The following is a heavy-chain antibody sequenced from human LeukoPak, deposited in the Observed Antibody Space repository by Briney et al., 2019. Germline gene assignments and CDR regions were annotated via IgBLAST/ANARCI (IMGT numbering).Heavy chain of an antibody. J-gene: IGHJ6*03. CDR1: GFTFSSYA. CDR3: ARGSSFRYYYMDV. Sequence: GGSLRLSCAASGFTFSSYAMHWVRQAPGKGLEYVSAISSNGGSTYYANSVKGRFTISRDNSKNTLYLQMGSLRAEDMAVYYCARGSSFRYYYMDVWGKGTTVTVSS. V-gene: IGHV3-64*01. D-gene: IGHD6-6*01. CDR2: ISSNGGST.